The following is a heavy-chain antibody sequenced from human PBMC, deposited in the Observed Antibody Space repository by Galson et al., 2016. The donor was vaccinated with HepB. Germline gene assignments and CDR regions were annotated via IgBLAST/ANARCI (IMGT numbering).Heavy chain of an antibody. D-gene: IGHD1-14*01. CDR3: ARSGISRVNWFDP. CDR2: ISPYIGNT. CDR1: GYTFSGHG. V-gene: IGHV1-18*01. J-gene: IGHJ5*02. Sequence: SVKVSCKASGYTFSGHGIAWVRQAPGQGLEWMGYISPYIGNTDYAQNFQGRITMTTDASTSTAYMEVRSLKSDDTAVYYCARSGISRVNWFDPWGQGTLVIVSS.